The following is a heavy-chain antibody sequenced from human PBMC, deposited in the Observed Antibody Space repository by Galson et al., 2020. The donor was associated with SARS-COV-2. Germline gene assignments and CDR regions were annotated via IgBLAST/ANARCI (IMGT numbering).Heavy chain of an antibody. V-gene: IGHV4-34*01. D-gene: IGHD3-3*01. Sequence: SETLSLTCAVYGGSFSGYYWSWIRQPPGKGLEWIGEINHSGSTNYNPSLKSRVTISVDTSKNQFSLKLSSVTAADTAVYYCARRRITIFGVVIMSRGYGMDVWGQGTTVTVSS. CDR3: ARRRITIFGVVIMSRGYGMDV. CDR1: GGSFSGYY. CDR2: INHSGST. J-gene: IGHJ6*02.